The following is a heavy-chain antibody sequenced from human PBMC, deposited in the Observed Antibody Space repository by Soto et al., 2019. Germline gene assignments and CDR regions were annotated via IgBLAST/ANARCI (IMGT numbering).Heavy chain of an antibody. CDR2: ISGKGDNT. J-gene: IGHJ4*02. Sequence: GGSLRLSCIASGFTFSSYAMSWVRQAPGQGLEWVSGISGKGDNTYYADSVKGRFTISRDNSRNTLYLQLNSQRGDDTAVYFCAKEFYYDAGPDSWGQGTLVTVSS. CDR1: GFTFSSYA. V-gene: IGHV3-23*01. CDR3: AKEFYYDAGPDS. D-gene: IGHD3-22*01.